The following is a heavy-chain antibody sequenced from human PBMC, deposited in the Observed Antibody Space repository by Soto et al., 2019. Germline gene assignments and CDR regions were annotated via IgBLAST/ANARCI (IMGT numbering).Heavy chain of an antibody. CDR2: ISGSGGST. J-gene: IGHJ4*02. CDR3: AERATSGYYYDY. CDR1: GFTFSSYA. V-gene: IGHV3-23*01. Sequence: EVQLLESGGGLVQPGGSLRLSCAASGFTFSSYAMSWVRQAPGKGLEWVSAISGSGGSTYYADSVKGRFTISRDNSKNTFYQQMNSMTAEETAVYYWAERATSGYYYDYWGQGTLVTVSS. D-gene: IGHD3-22*01.